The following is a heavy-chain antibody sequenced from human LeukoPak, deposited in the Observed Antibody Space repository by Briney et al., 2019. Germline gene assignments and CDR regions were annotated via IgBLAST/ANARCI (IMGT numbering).Heavy chain of an antibody. D-gene: IGHD2-15*01. V-gene: IGHV3-23*01. CDR1: GFTFSSYA. CDR3: AKALAATGYYYYGMDV. CDR2: ISGSGGST. Sequence: GGSLRLSCAASGFTFSSYAMSWVRQAPGKGLEWVSAISGSGGSTYYADSVKGWFTISRDNSKNTLYLQMNSLRAEDTAVYYCAKALAATGYYYYGMDVWGQGTTVTVSS. J-gene: IGHJ6*02.